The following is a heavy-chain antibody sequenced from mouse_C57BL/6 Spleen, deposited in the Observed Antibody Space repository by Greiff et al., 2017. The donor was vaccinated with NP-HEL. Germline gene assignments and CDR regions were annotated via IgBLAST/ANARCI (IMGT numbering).Heavy chain of an antibody. J-gene: IGHJ4*01. D-gene: IGHD2-3*01. Sequence: QVQLQQPGAELVMPGASVKLSCKASGYTFTSYWMHWVKQRPGQGLEWIGEIDPSASYTNYNQKFKGKSTLPVDKSSSTAYMQLSSLTSEDSAVYYCARGGDGYYGKYYAMDYWGQGTSVTVSS. V-gene: IGHV1-69*01. CDR1: GYTFTSYW. CDR2: IDPSASYT. CDR3: ARGGDGYYGKYYAMDY.